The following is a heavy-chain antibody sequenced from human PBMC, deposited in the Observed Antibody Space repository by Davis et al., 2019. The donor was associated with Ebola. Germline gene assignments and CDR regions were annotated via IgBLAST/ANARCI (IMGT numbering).Heavy chain of an antibody. CDR2: INSDGSST. CDR3: ARGEQQLADY. CDR1: GGSFSGYY. Sequence: HTGGSLRLSCAVYGGSFSGYYWSWIRQAPGKGLVWVSRINSDGSSTSYADSVKGRFTISRDNAKNTLYLQMNSLRAEDTAVYYCARGEQQLADYWGQGTLVTVSS. V-gene: IGHV3-74*01. J-gene: IGHJ4*02. D-gene: IGHD6-13*01.